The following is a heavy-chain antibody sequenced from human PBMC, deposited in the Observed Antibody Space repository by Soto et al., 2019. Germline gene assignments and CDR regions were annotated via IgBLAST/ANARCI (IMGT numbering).Heavy chain of an antibody. Sequence: QVHLVQSGVEVKTPGASVKVSCQASGYTFFTYDISWVRQAPGQGLEWMGWISTYSGDTKYAQKFQGRVTMTTDTSTTTAYLDLRSLRSDDPAGYYCARHHRPTTSDNWFEPWGQGTLVTGSS. CDR2: ISTYSGDT. V-gene: IGHV1-18*01. J-gene: IGHJ5*02. D-gene: IGHD5-12*01. CDR1: GYTFFTYD. CDR3: ARHHRPTTSDNWFEP.